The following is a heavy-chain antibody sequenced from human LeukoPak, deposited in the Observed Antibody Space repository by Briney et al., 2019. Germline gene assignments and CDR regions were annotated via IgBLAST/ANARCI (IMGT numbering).Heavy chain of an antibody. CDR1: GDSVSSNSAA. CDR3: AKDRPKWSSSSWRDPFDV. Sequence: SQTLSLTCAISGDSVSSNSAAWNWIRQSPSRGLEWLGRTYYRSKWYNDYAVSVKSRITINPDTSKNQFSLQLNSVTPEDTAVYYCAKDRPKWSSSSWRDPFDVWGQGTMVTVSS. D-gene: IGHD6-13*01. CDR2: TYYRSKWYN. J-gene: IGHJ3*01. V-gene: IGHV6-1*01.